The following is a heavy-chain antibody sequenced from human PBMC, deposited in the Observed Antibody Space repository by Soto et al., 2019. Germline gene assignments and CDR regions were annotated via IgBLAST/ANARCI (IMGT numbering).Heavy chain of an antibody. CDR3: ARDDSSGYYPFDY. CDR1: GYTFTGYY. Sequence: ASVKVSCKASGYTFTGYYMHWVRQAPGQGREWMGWINPNSGGTNYAQKFQGRVTMTRDTSISTAYMELSRLRSDDTAVYYCARDDSSGYYPFDYWGQGTLVTVSS. D-gene: IGHD3-22*01. CDR2: INPNSGGT. J-gene: IGHJ4*02. V-gene: IGHV1-2*02.